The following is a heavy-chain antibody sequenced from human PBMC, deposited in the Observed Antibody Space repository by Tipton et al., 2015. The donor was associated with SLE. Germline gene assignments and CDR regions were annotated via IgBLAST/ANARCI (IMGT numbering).Heavy chain of an antibody. CDR1: GGYISSGGYF. V-gene: IGHV4-61*08. CDR2: INHGGST. CDR3: ARSLDAAALFDY. J-gene: IGHJ4*02. Sequence: TLSLTCTVSGGYISSGGYFWNWIRQHPGKGLEWIGEINHGGSTNYNPSLKSRVTISVDTSKNQFSLKLSSVTAADTAVYYCARSLDAAALFDYWGQGALVTVSS. D-gene: IGHD2-2*01.